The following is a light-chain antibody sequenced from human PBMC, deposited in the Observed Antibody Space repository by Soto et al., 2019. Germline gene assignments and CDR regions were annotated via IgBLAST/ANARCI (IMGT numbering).Light chain of an antibody. CDR2: DAS. CDR1: QSVNSY. CDR3: QQRRDWPPIT. J-gene: IGKJ5*01. Sequence: ETVLTQSPATLSLSPGERATLSCRASQSVNSYLAWYQQKPGQAPRLLIYDASNRATGIPARFSGSGSGTDFTLTICSVEPEDSAVYYCQQRRDWPPITFGQGTRLEIK. V-gene: IGKV3-11*01.